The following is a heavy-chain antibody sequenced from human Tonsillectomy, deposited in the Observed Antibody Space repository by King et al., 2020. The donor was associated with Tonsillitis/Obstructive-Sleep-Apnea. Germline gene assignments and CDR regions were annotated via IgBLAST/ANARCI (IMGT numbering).Heavy chain of an antibody. CDR2: ISGSGGNT. V-gene: IGHV3-23*01. Sequence: EVQLQESGGGLVQPGGSLRLSCAASGFTFSGYAMTWVRQAPGKGLGWVSGISGSGGNTYYADSVKGRFTISRDNSKNTLQLQMNSLRGEETAVYYCANHRGPVCYTDYYCLDVWGQGTPVTVSS. CDR1: GFTFSGYA. D-gene: IGHD5-18*01. J-gene: IGHJ6*02. CDR3: ANHRGPVCYTDYYCLDV.